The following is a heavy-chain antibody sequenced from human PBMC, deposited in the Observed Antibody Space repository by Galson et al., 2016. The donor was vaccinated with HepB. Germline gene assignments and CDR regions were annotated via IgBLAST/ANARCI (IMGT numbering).Heavy chain of an antibody. CDR1: GFTFDDYG. CDR3: ARGQGGYSPLVFDY. J-gene: IGHJ4*02. Sequence: SLRLSCAASGFTFDDYGMSWVRQAPGKGLEWVSGINRNGASTSYADSVKGRFTISRDDAKNSLYLQMDGLRAEDTALYHCARGQGGYSPLVFDYWGQGNLVTVSS. D-gene: IGHD3-10*01. V-gene: IGHV3-20*01. CDR2: INRNGAST.